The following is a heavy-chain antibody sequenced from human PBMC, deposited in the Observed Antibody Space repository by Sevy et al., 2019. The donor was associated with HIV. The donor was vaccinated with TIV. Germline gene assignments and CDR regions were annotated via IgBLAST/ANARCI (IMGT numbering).Heavy chain of an antibody. CDR3: ARDRGVPRTRGSYQYGMDV. D-gene: IGHD3-16*01. Sequence: GGSLRLSCTASGFPFSSYDMNWVRQAPGQGLEWISSISSSSNFVYQADSVKGRFTISRDNAKNSLFLQMNSLKVEDTAVYYCARDRGVPRTRGSYQYGMDVWGQGTTVTVSS. V-gene: IGHV3-21*06. J-gene: IGHJ6*02. CDR1: GFPFSSYD. CDR2: ISSSSNFV.